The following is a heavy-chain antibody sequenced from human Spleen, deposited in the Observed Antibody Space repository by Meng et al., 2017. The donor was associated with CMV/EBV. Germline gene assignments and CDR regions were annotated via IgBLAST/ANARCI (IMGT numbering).Heavy chain of an antibody. Sequence: SETLSLTCTVSGGSIISSSYYWGWIRQPPGKGLEWIGSVYYSGTTFYNPSLKRRVTISIDTSKNQFSLKLRSVTVADTAMYYCARDSGGYGLDAFDIWGQGTMVTVSS. CDR2: VYYSGTT. V-gene: IGHV4-39*07. D-gene: IGHD2-15*01. J-gene: IGHJ3*02. CDR1: GGSIISSSYY. CDR3: ARDSGGYGLDAFDI.